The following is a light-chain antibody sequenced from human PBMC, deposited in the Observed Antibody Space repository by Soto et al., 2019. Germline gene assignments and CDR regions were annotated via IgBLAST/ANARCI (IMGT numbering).Light chain of an antibody. J-gene: IGKJ5*01. V-gene: IGKV4-1*01. CDR2: WAS. CDR1: QRVLFSSNNKNY. Sequence: DIVMTQSPDSLAVSLGERATTECKSSQRVLFSSNNKNYLAWYQQKSGQPPNLLIYWASTRESGVPDRFSGSGSGTDFTLTISSLEPEDFAVYYCQQRSNLPQITFGQGTRLEIK. CDR3: QQRSNLPQIT.